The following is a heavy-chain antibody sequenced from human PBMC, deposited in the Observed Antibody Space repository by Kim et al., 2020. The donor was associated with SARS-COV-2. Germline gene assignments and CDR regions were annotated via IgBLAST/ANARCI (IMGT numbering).Heavy chain of an antibody. CDR2: INTNTGKP. Sequence: ASVKVSCKASGYRFTTYAMNWVRQATGQGLEWMGWINTNTGKPTYVQGFKGRFAFSVDTSVTTAYLQIRSLKAEDTAVYYCARDGLPGVWVSRGEGNLVT. D-gene: IGHD2-8*01. V-gene: IGHV7-4-1*02. CDR1: GYRFTTYA. J-gene: IGHJ4*02. CDR3: ARDGLPGVWVS.